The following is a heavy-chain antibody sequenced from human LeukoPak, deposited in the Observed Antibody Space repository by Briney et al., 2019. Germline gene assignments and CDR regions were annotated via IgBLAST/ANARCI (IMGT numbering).Heavy chain of an antibody. Sequence: SETLSLTCSGSVGSISNYYWNWIRQPPGRGLEWIGYIYLSGSTNYNPSLKSRVTISVDTSKNQFSLKLSSVTAADTAVYYCAGTQYSSSAGYYYYMDVWGKGTTVTVSS. CDR1: VGSISNYY. V-gene: IGHV4-59*01. CDR3: AGTQYSSSAGYYYYMDV. D-gene: IGHD6-6*01. J-gene: IGHJ6*03. CDR2: IYLSGST.